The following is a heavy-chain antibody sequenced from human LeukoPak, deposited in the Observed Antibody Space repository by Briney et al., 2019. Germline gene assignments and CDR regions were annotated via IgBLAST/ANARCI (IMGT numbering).Heavy chain of an antibody. CDR2: INWNGGST. D-gene: IGHD3-10*01. CDR3: ARDGPYYYGSGSYYYMDV. CDR1: GFTFDDYG. J-gene: IGHJ6*03. V-gene: IGHV3-20*04. Sequence: GGSLRLSCAASGFTFDDYGMSWVRQAPGKGLEWVSGINWNGGSTGYADSVKGRFTISKDNAKNSLYLQMNSLRAEDTALYYCARDGPYYYGSGSYYYMDVWGKGTTVTVSS.